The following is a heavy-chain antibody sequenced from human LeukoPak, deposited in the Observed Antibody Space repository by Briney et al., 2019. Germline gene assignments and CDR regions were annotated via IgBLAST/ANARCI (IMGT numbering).Heavy chain of an antibody. Sequence: SETLSLTCAVYGGSFSGYYWSWIRQPPGKGLEWIGEINHSGSTNYNPSLKSRVTISVDTSKNQFSLKLSSVTAADTAVYYCARGKAARPTGFDYWGQGTLVTVSS. J-gene: IGHJ4*02. CDR2: INHSGST. V-gene: IGHV4-34*01. CDR3: ARGKAARPTGFDY. D-gene: IGHD6-6*01. CDR1: GGSFSGYY.